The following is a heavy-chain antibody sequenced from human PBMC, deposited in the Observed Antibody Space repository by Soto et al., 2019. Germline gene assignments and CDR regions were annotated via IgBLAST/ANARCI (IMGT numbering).Heavy chain of an antibody. V-gene: IGHV3-15*07. Sequence: GSLRLSCAASGFTVNSAWLNWVRQAPGKGLEFVGRIKSKVDGGTTDYAAPVKGRFTISRDDSKDTLYLQMNNLKTEDTAVYYCTTDLPTLIPQVDYWGPGTLVTVSS. J-gene: IGHJ4*02. D-gene: IGHD4-4*01. CDR1: GFTVNSAW. CDR2: IKSKVDGGTT. CDR3: TTDLPTLIPQVDY.